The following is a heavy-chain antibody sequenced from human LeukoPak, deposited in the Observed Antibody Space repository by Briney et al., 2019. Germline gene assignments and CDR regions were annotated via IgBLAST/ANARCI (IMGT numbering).Heavy chain of an antibody. CDR2: ISSESTHI. J-gene: IGHJ4*02. V-gene: IGHV3-21*01. D-gene: IGHD6-19*01. Sequence: GGSLRLSCAASGFTFSDYSMNWVRQAPGMGLEWVSSISSESTHILYADSVKGRFTISRDNAKNSLYLQMNSLRAEDTAVYYCARFETVAAKPFEYWGQGALVTVSS. CDR3: ARFETVAAKPFEY. CDR1: GFTFSDYS.